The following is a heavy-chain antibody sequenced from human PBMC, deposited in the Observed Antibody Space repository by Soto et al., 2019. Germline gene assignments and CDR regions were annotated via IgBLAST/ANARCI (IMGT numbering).Heavy chain of an antibody. V-gene: IGHV4-4*02. D-gene: IGHD3-10*01. CDR2: IYHSGST. J-gene: IGHJ4*02. CDR1: GGSISSSNW. Sequence: PSETLSLTCAVSGGSISSSNWWSWVRQPPGKGLEWIGEIYHSGSTNYNPSLKSRVTISVDKSKNQFSLQLSSVTAADTAVYYCARVYGYYGSEVVEYYFDFWGQGTLV. CDR3: ARVYGYYGSEVVEYYFDF.